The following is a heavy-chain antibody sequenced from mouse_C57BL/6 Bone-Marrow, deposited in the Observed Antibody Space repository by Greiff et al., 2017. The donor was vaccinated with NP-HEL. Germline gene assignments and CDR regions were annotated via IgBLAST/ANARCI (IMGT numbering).Heavy chain of an antibody. CDR1: GYTFTSYW. CDR2: IDPSDSYT. D-gene: IGHD2-1*01. CDR3: AREGDLLDAMDY. V-gene: IGHV1-69*01. J-gene: IGHJ4*01. Sequence: VQLQQPGAELVMPGASVKLSCKASGYTFTSYWMHWVKQRPGQGLEWIGEIDPSDSYTNYNQKFKGKSTLTVDKSSSTAYMQLSSLTSEDSAVYYCAREGDLLDAMDYWGQGTSVTVSS.